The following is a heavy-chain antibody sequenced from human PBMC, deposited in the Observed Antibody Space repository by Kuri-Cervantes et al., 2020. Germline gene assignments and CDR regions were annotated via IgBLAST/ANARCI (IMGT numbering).Heavy chain of an antibody. V-gene: IGHV1-2*02. Sequence: ASVKVSCKASGYTFTSYDINWVRQATGQGLEWMGWINPTSGGTKYAQKFQGRVTMTRDTSISTAYMELSRLKSDDTAVYYCAREVAEVFIKSDALDTWGQGTMVTVSS. D-gene: IGHD3-22*01. CDR3: AREVAEVFIKSDALDT. CDR2: INPTSGGT. CDR1: GYTFTSYD. J-gene: IGHJ3*02.